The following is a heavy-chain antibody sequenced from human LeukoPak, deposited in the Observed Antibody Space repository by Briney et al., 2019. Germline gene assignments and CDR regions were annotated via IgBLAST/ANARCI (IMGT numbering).Heavy chain of an antibody. Sequence: PGGSLRLSCAASGFTFSSYAMSWVRQAPGKGLEWVGRIKSKTDGGTTDYAAPVKGRFTISRDDSKNTLYLQMNSLKTEDTAVYYCTTDRDSPTPSPFDYWGQGTLVTVSS. CDR1: GFTFSSYA. CDR2: IKSKTDGGTT. CDR3: TTDRDSPTPSPFDY. J-gene: IGHJ4*02. V-gene: IGHV3-15*01. D-gene: IGHD3/OR15-3a*01.